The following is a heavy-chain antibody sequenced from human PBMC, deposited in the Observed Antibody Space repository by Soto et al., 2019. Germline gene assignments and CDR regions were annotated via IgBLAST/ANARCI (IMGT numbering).Heavy chain of an antibody. D-gene: IGHD6-6*01. Sequence: VASVKVSCKASGYTFTSYYMHWLRQSPGQGLEWMGIINPSGGSTSYAQKFQGRVTMTRDTSTSTVYMELSSLRSEDTAVYYCAREGRYSSSSGWFDPWGQGTLVTVSS. CDR3: AREGRYSSSSGWFDP. CDR1: GYTFTSYY. CDR2: INPSGGST. J-gene: IGHJ5*02. V-gene: IGHV1-46*01.